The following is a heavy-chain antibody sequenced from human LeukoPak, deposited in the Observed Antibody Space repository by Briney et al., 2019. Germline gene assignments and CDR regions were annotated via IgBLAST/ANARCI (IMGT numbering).Heavy chain of an antibody. CDR2: ISYDGSNK. CDR1: GFTFSSYA. J-gene: IGHJ5*02. V-gene: IGHV3-30*04. CDR3: AKAIVPAAIDWFDP. D-gene: IGHD2-2*01. Sequence: GGSLGLSCAASGFTFSSYAMHWVRQAPGKGLEWVAVISYDGSNKYYADSVKGRFTISRDNSKNTLYLQMNSLRAEDTAVYYCAKAIVPAAIDWFDPWGQGTLVTVSS.